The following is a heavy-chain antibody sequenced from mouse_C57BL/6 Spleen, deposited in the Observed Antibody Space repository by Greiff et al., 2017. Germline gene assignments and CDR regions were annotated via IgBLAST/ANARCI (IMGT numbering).Heavy chain of an antibody. CDR1: GYSFTGYY. V-gene: IGHV1-42*01. D-gene: IGHD1-1*01. CDR2: VNPSTGGT. Sequence: EVQLQQSGPELVKPGASVQISCKASGYSFTGYYMNWVKQSPEQSLEWIGEVNPSTGGTTYNQKFKAKATLTVDKSSRTAYLQLKSLTSEDSAVYYYASGVLRSYAMDYWGQGTSVTVSS. J-gene: IGHJ4*01. CDR3: ASGVLRSYAMDY.